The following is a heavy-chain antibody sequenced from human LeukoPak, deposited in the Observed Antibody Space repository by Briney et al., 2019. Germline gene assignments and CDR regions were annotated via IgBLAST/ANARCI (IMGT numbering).Heavy chain of an antibody. CDR1: GGSISSGDYY. CDR2: IYYSGST. J-gene: IGHJ4*02. Sequence: SQTLSLTCTVSGGSISSGDYYWSWIRQPPGKGLEWIGYIYYSGSTYYNPSLKSRVTISVDTSKNQFSLKLSSVTAADTAVYYCARDRYTYYYGSGIWGQGTLVTVSS. V-gene: IGHV4-30-4*01. CDR3: ARDRYTYYYGSGI. D-gene: IGHD3-10*01.